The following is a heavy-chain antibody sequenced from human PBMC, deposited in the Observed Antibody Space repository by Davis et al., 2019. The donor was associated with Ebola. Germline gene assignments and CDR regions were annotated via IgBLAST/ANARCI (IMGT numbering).Heavy chain of an antibody. CDR2: LYPGDSDT. D-gene: IGHD3-10*01. CDR1: GYTFTTYW. CDR3: ARHDPYYYSSGSSNDY. V-gene: IGHV5-51*01. J-gene: IGHJ4*02. Sequence: GSLRLSCKVSGYTFTTYWIGWVRQMPGQGLEWMGILYPGDSDTSYCPSFQGQVTISADKSISTAYLQWSSLKASDTAMYYCARHDPYYYSSGSSNDYWGQGTLVTVSS.